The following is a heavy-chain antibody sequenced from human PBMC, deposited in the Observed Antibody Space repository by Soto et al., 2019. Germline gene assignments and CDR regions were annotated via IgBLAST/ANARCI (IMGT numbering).Heavy chain of an antibody. J-gene: IGHJ4*02. Sequence: SETLSLTCTVSGGSISSCYWCWIRQPPGKGLEWIGYIYYSGSTNYNPSLKSRVTISVDTSKNQFSLKLSSVTAADTAVYYCALAAAGTGLFDYWGQGTLVTSPQ. V-gene: IGHV4-59*01. CDR1: GGSISSCY. D-gene: IGHD6-13*01. CDR2: IYYSGST. CDR3: ALAAAGTGLFDY.